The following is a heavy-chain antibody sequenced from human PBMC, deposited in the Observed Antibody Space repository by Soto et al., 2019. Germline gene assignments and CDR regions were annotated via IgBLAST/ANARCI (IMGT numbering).Heavy chain of an antibody. V-gene: IGHV3-48*01. CDR3: ARGVQPYGSDY. Sequence: EVQLVESGGGLVQPGGSLRLSCAASGFTCSSYSMNWVRQAPGKGLEWVSYISSSSSTIYYADSVKGRFTISRDNAKNSLYLQMNSLRAEDTAVYYCARGVQPYGSDYWGQGTLVTVSS. D-gene: IGHD3-10*01. CDR1: GFTCSSYS. CDR2: ISSSSSTI. J-gene: IGHJ4*02.